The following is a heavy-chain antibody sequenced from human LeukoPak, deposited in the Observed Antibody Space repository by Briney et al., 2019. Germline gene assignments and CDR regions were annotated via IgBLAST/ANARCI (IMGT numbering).Heavy chain of an antibody. CDR1: GFTFSSYS. CDR3: ARSAAAGTFFDY. V-gene: IGHV3-21*01. D-gene: IGHD6-13*01. CDR2: ISSSSSYI. J-gene: IGHJ4*02. Sequence: GGSLRLSCAASGFTFSSYSMNWVRQAPGKGLEWVSSISSSSSYIYYTDSVKGRFTISRDNAKNSLYLQMNSLRAEDTAVYYCARSAAAGTFFDYWGQGTLVTVSS.